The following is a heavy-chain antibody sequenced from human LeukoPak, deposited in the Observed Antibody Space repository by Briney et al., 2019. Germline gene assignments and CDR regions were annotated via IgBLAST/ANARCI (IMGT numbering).Heavy chain of an antibody. CDR2: IRSSGETT. CDR1: GFIFSNYD. Sequence: PGGSLRLSCVAPGFIFSNYDVNWVRQAPGKGLEWVSCIRSSGETTYHADSVKGRFTTSRDNAQNSLYLRMNSLRAEDTAVYYCARRGPPDFDYWGQGTLVTVSS. J-gene: IGHJ4*02. CDR3: ARRGPPDFDY. V-gene: IGHV3-48*03.